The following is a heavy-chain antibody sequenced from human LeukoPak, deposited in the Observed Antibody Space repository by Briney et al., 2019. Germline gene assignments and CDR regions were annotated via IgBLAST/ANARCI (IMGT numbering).Heavy chain of an antibody. V-gene: IGHV1-2*02. D-gene: IGHD3-10*01. J-gene: IGHJ6*03. Sequence: ASVKVSCKASGYTLTGYYVHWVRQAPGQGLEWMGWINPNSGGTNYAQKFQGRVTMTRDTSISTAYMELSSLRSEDTAVYYCARTGITMVRGGRDYYYMDVWGEGTTVTISS. CDR3: ARTGITMVRGGRDYYYMDV. CDR2: INPNSGGT. CDR1: GYTLTGYY.